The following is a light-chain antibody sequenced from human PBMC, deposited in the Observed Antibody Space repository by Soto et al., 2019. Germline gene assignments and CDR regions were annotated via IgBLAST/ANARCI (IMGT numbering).Light chain of an antibody. Sequence: DIQMTQSPSSLSASVGDRVTITCRASQNINFYLNWYQQKPGKAPKLLIYTTSTLQSGVPSRFSGLGSVTEYTLTISSLQPEDFATYYCQQSYDAPLTFGGGTTVDI. J-gene: IGKJ4*01. CDR2: TTS. V-gene: IGKV1-39*01. CDR1: QNINFY. CDR3: QQSYDAPLT.